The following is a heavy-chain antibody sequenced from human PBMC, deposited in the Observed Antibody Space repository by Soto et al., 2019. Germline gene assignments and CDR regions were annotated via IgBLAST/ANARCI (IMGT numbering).Heavy chain of an antibody. J-gene: IGHJ6*02. V-gene: IGHV1-3*01. Sequence: QVQLVQSGAEVKKPGASVNVSCKASGYSFSNYAIHWVRQAPGQGLEWMGWINAGNGNRKYSQKFQGRVTITGXTXAXXAYMEVSSLKSEDTAMYYCARDARYYGSGSRRRDYYYGLDVWGQGTTVTVSS. CDR1: GYSFSNYA. CDR2: INAGNGNR. CDR3: ARDARYYGSGSRRRDYYYGLDV. D-gene: IGHD3-10*01.